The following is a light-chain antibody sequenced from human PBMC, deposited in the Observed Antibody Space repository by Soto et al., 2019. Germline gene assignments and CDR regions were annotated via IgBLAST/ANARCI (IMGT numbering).Light chain of an antibody. CDR3: SSYTTSGTPV. V-gene: IGLV2-14*01. CDR1: SSDVGGYNY. Sequence: QSALTQPASVSGSPGQSITISCTGTSSDVGGYNYLSWYQQHPGKAPKVMIYEVSNRPSGVSNRFSGSKSGNTASLTIPGLQTEDEADYFCSSYTTSGTPVFGGGTKVTVL. J-gene: IGLJ3*02. CDR2: EVS.